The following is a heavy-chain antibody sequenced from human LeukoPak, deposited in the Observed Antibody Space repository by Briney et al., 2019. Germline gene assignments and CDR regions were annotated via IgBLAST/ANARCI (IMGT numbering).Heavy chain of an antibody. J-gene: IGHJ4*02. V-gene: IGHV4-39*01. D-gene: IGHD4-23*01. Sequence: PSETLSLTCTVSGGSISSSSYYWGWIRQPPGKGLEWIGSIYYSGGTYYNPSLKSRVTISVDTSKNQFSLKLSSVTAADTAVYYCARQYGGGKYYFDYWGQGTLVTVSS. CDR2: IYYSGGT. CDR1: GGSISSSSYY. CDR3: ARQYGGGKYYFDY.